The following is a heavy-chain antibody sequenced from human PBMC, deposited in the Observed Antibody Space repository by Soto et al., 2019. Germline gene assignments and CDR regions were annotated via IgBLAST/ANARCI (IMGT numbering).Heavy chain of an antibody. Sequence: GEALKISCKGSGYRFNSHWNGWVRPMPGKSLEWMGNNYPGDSDTRNSPSFQGQVTISADKSISTAYLQWSSLKASDTAMYYGARYYDSSSYYVGYWGQGTLVTVSS. CDR3: ARYYDSSSYYVGY. D-gene: IGHD3-22*01. V-gene: IGHV5-51*01. CDR1: GYRFNSHW. CDR2: NYPGDSDT. J-gene: IGHJ4*02.